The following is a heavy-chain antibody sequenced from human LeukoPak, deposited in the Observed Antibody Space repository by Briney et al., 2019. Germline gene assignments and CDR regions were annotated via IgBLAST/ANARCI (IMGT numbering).Heavy chain of an antibody. J-gene: IGHJ5*02. CDR2: ISGSSSYI. CDR1: GFTFSGYD. CDR3: ARGSSTVAARNNWFDP. V-gene: IGHV3-21*01. Sequence: PGGSLRLSCAASGFTFSGYDMNWVRQAPGKGLEWVSSISGSSSYIYYADSMKGRFTISRDNAKNSLYLQMNSLRAEDTAVYYCARGSSTVAARNNWFDPWGQGTLVTVSS. D-gene: IGHD6-6*01.